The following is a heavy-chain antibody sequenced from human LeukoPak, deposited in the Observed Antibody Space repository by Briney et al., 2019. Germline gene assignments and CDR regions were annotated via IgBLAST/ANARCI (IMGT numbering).Heavy chain of an antibody. Sequence: PGGSLRLSCAASGFTFSTYSMNWVRQAPGKGLEWVSSISSSSGYIYYADSVKGRFTISRDNAKNSLYLQMNSLRAEDTAVYYCARDDYGDSRGFDYWGQGTLVTVSS. CDR1: GFTFSTYS. J-gene: IGHJ4*02. CDR3: ARDDYGDSRGFDY. CDR2: ISSSSGYI. V-gene: IGHV3-21*01. D-gene: IGHD4-17*01.